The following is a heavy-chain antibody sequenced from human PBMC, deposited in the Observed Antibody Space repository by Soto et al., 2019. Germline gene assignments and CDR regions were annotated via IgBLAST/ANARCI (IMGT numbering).Heavy chain of an antibody. Sequence: SLRLSCTASGFTFGDYAMSWFRQAPGKGLEWVGFIRSKAYGGTTEYAASVKGRFTISRDDSKSIAYLQMNSLKTEDTAVYYCTRKGFWSGYSTTYYMDVWGKGTTVTXSS. CDR1: GFTFGDYA. CDR3: TRKGFWSGYSTTYYMDV. D-gene: IGHD3-3*01. CDR2: IRSKAYGGTT. V-gene: IGHV3-49*03. J-gene: IGHJ6*03.